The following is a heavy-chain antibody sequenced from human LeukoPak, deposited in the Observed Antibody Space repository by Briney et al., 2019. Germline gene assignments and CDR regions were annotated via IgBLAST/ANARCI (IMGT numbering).Heavy chain of an antibody. V-gene: IGHV4-59*01. D-gene: IGHD2-21*01. CDR1: GASISGDY. J-gene: IGHJ4*02. CDR2: IHYTSGT. Sequence: SETLSLTCTVSGASISGDYWSWIRQSPGKGLEWLAYIHYTSGTNYNPSLKSRLSISVDTSKNQFSLRLRSVTAADTAVYYCARLQGDSTAVFDYWGQGTLVTVSS. CDR3: ARLQGDSTAVFDY.